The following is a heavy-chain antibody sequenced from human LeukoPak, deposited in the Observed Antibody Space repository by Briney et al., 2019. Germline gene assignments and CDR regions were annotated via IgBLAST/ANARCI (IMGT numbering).Heavy chain of an antibody. CDR3: VGLSGYYSGDVGC. CDR2: IYYSGST. CDR1: GDAFSSSCFH. D-gene: IGHD3-22*01. Sequence: SETLSLTCTAAGDAFSSSCFHWGWIRQPPGKGLEWMGSIYYSGSTYYNPSLKSRVTIFVDTSKNQFSLKLSSLTAADTAVYYCVGLSGYYSGDVGCRGKRILVTVSS. V-gene: IGHV4-39*01. J-gene: IGHJ4*02.